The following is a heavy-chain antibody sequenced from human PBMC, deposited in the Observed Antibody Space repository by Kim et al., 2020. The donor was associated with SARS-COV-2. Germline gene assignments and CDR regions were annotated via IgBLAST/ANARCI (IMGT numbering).Heavy chain of an antibody. CDR1: GGTFSSYA. CDR3: ARDPTWALTIFDY. CDR2: IIPILGIA. Sequence: SVKVSCKASGGTFSSYAISWVRQAPGQGLEWMGRIIPILGIANYAQKFQGRVTITADKSTSTAYMELSSLRSEDTAVYYCARDPTWALTIFDYWGQGTLVTVSS. D-gene: IGHD3-3*01. J-gene: IGHJ4*02. V-gene: IGHV1-69*04.